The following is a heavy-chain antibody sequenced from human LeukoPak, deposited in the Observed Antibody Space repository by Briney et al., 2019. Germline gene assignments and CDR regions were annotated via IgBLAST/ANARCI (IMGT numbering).Heavy chain of an antibody. CDR2: ISGSGGST. D-gene: IGHD1-26*01. V-gene: IGHV3-23*01. CDR3: AKDIRVGATRGELDY. Sequence: GGSLRLSCAASGFTFSSYAMSWVRQAPRKGLEWVSAISGSGGSTYYADSVKGRFTISRDNSKNTLYLQMNSLRAEDTAVYYCAKDIRVGATRGELDYWGQGTLVTVSS. CDR1: GFTFSSYA. J-gene: IGHJ4*02.